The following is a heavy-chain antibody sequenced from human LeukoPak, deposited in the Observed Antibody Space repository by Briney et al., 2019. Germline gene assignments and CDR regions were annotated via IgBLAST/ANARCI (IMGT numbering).Heavy chain of an antibody. D-gene: IGHD3-3*01. CDR1: GYTFTSYG. CDR2: ISAYNGNT. Sequence: GASVKVSCKASGYTFTSYGISWVRQAPGQGLEWMGWISAYNGNTNYAQKLQGKVTMTTDTSTSTAYMELRSLRSDDTAVYYCARDYDFWSGPQFDYWGQGTLVTVSS. V-gene: IGHV1-18*01. CDR3: ARDYDFWSGPQFDY. J-gene: IGHJ4*02.